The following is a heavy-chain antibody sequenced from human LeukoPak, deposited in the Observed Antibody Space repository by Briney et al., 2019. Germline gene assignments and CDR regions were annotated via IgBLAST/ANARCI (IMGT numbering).Heavy chain of an antibody. CDR3: ARLLFGDYVFDP. V-gene: IGHV1-46*01. CDR1: GYTFTSYY. J-gene: IGHJ5*02. CDR2: INPSGGST. Sequence: ASVKVSCKASGYTFTSYYMHWVRQAPGQGLEWMGIINPSGGSTSYAQKFQGRVTITADKSTSTAYMELSSLRSEDTAVYYCARLLFGDYVFDPWGQGTLVTVSS. D-gene: IGHD4-17*01.